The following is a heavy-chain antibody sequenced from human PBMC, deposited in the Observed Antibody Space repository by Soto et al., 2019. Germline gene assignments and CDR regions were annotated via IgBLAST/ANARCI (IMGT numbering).Heavy chain of an antibody. D-gene: IGHD1-20*01. CDR1: DFTFDKYY. Sequence: WRSLRLSCAASDFTFDKYYMTWVRQSPGKGPEWVANIKPDGSEQYYVDSVKGRFTISRDNANSSLYLQRNSLRAEDTAVYFCARGNWNYYYGFDVWGQGTTVTVCS. CDR3: ARGNWNYYYGFDV. J-gene: IGHJ6*02. V-gene: IGHV3-7*01. CDR2: IKPDGSEQ.